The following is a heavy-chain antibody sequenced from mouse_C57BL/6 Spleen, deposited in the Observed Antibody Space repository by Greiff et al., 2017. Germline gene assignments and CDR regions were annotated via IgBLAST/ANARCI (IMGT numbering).Heavy chain of an antibody. CDR3: AREGYYGNYYYAMDY. J-gene: IGHJ4*01. CDR1: GFTFSDYG. V-gene: IGHV5-17*01. Sequence: EVQVVESGGGLVKPGGSLKLSCAASGFTFSDYGMHWVRQAPEKGLEWVAYISSGSSTIYYADTVKGRFTISRDNAKNTLFLQMTSLRSEDTAMYYCAREGYYGNYYYAMDYWGQGTSVTVSS. CDR2: ISSGSSTI. D-gene: IGHD2-1*01.